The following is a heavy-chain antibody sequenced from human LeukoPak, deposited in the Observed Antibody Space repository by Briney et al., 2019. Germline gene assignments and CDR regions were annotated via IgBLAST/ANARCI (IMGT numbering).Heavy chain of an antibody. CDR3: AKDSYYDYVWGSYRYTNQFDY. V-gene: IGHV3-23*01. D-gene: IGHD3-16*02. Sequence: GGSLRLSCAASGFTFSSYAMSWVRQAPGKGLEWVSAISGSGGSTYYADSVKGRFTISRDNSKNTLYLQMNSLRAEDTAVYYCAKDSYYDYVWGSYRYTNQFDYWGQGTLVTVSS. CDR2: ISGSGGST. CDR1: GFTFSSYA. J-gene: IGHJ4*02.